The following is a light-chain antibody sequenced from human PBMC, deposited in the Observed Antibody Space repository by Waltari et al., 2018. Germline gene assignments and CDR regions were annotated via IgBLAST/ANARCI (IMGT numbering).Light chain of an antibody. V-gene: IGKV3-20*01. CDR1: QSVSSSD. CDR2: GAS. CDR3: LQYINSPCT. Sequence: ETVLTQSPGPLSLSPGARATLSCRASQSVSSSDLAWYQQKPGQAPRLRMYGASSRATGIPDRFSGGGSGTDFTLTITRLEPEDFAVYYCLQYINSPCTFGQGTKVEIK. J-gene: IGKJ1*01.